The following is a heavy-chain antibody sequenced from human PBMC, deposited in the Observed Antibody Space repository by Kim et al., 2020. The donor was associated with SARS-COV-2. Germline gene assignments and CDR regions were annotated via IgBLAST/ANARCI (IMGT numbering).Heavy chain of an antibody. CDR3: ATGVGTGVPVWVDS. CDR1: GYTLTESS. CDR2: VNPEDGET. D-gene: IGHD3-10*01. V-gene: IGHV1-24*01. Sequence: ASVNVSCKASGYTLTESSMHWVRQAPGKRLEWMGGVNPEDGETIYAQKFQGRVTMTEDTSTVTAYMELSSLRAEDTALYYCATGVGTGVPVWVDSWGQG. J-gene: IGHJ5*02.